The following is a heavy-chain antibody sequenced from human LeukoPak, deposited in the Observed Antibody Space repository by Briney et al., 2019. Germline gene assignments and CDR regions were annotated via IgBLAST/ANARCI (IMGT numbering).Heavy chain of an antibody. J-gene: IGHJ5*02. Sequence: SETLSLTCTVSGGSISSSSYYWGWIRQPPGKGLEWIGEINHSGSTNYNPSLESRVTISVDTSKNQFSLKLSSVTAADTAVYYCARLATWAKGFDPWGQGTLVTVSS. CDR2: INHSGST. CDR1: GGSISSSSYY. CDR3: ARLATWAKGFDP. D-gene: IGHD3-16*01. V-gene: IGHV4-39*07.